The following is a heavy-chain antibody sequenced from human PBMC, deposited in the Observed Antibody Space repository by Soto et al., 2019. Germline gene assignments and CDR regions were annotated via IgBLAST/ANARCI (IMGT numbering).Heavy chain of an antibody. CDR1: GFSLSTSGVG. CDR2: IYWNDDK. Sequence: SGPTLVNPTQTLTLTCTFSGFSLSTSGVGVGWIRQPPGKALEWLALIYWNDDKRYSPSLKSRLTITKDTSKNRVVLTMTNMDPVDTATYYCAHGHYDFWSGYSYPYYFDYWGQGTLVTVSS. V-gene: IGHV2-5*01. D-gene: IGHD3-3*01. J-gene: IGHJ4*02. CDR3: AHGHYDFWSGYSYPYYFDY.